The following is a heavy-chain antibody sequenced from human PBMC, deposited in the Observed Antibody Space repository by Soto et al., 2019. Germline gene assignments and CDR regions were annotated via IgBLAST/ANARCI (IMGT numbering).Heavy chain of an antibody. Sequence: QITLKESGPTLVKPTQTLTLTCIFSGFSLSADGVGVGWIRQPPGKALEWLALIYWDDDTRYRPSLKSRLTTTKDTSKKHVVLTMTNMDPVDTCTYYCAHAYGGTSWPNDAFDVWGQGTVVTVSS. D-gene: IGHD2-2*01. J-gene: IGHJ3*01. CDR1: GFSLSADGVG. CDR2: IYWDDDT. CDR3: AHAYGGTSWPNDAFDV. V-gene: IGHV2-5*02.